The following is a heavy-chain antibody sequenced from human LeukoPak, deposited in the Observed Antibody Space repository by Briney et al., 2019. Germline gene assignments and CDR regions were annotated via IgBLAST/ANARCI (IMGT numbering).Heavy chain of an antibody. CDR3: ARGPNSNWSGLDF. CDR1: GFTFSSYD. J-gene: IGHJ4*02. V-gene: IGHV3-13*01. D-gene: IGHD6-6*01. Sequence: PGGSLRLSCAASGFTFSSYDMHWVRQATGKGLEWVSAIGVAANTFYSGSVKGRFTISRDNSKNTLYLQMNSLRAEDTAVYYCARGPNSNWSGLDFWGQGTLLTVSS. CDR2: IGVAANT.